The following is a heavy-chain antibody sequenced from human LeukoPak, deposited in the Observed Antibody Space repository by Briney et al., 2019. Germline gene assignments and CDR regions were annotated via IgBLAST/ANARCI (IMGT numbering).Heavy chain of an antibody. CDR3: ARDEHGSGSYYNFDY. J-gene: IGHJ4*02. Sequence: GGSLRLSCAPCGFIFSIYGMNGVRQAPGKGLEWVSSISCGSVYIFYADSVKGRFTITRDNAKSSLYLQVNSQRAEDTAVYYCARDEHGSGSYYNFDYWGQGTLVTVSS. V-gene: IGHV3-21*01. CDR1: GFIFSIYG. D-gene: IGHD3-10*01. CDR2: ISCGSVYI.